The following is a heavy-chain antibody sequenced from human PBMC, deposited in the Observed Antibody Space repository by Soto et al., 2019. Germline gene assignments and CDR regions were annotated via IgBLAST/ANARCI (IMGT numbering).Heavy chain of an antibody. J-gene: IGHJ4*02. CDR3: ARGLKMATPHKYYFDY. Sequence: GESLKISCQGSGYSFTSYWVTWERQMPGRGLEWVGWFDPSDSSINYSPSFRGHVTISADRSTATAYLQWNSLKASDTAIYYCARGLKMATPHKYYFDYWGQGTLVTVSS. CDR2: FDPSDSSI. V-gene: IGHV5-10-1*01. CDR1: GYSFTSYW. D-gene: IGHD5-12*01.